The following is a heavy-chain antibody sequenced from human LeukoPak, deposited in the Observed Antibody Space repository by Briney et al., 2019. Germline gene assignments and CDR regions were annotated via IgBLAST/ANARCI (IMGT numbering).Heavy chain of an antibody. CDR1: GGSISSSSYY. V-gene: IGHV4-39*07. CDR2: IYYSGST. D-gene: IGHD2-2*02. Sequence: SETLSLTCTVSGGSISSSSYYWGWIPQPPGKGLEWIGSIYYSGSTNYNPSLKSRVTISVDTSKNQFSLKLSSVTAADTAVYYCARERPIPYYMDVWGKGTTVTVSS. CDR3: ARERPIPYYMDV. J-gene: IGHJ6*03.